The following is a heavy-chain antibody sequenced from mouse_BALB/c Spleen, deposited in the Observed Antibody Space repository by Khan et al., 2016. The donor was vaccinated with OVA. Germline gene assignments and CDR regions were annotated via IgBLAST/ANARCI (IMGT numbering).Heavy chain of an antibody. CDR2: LSTGGSYT. CDR3: ARRAYYYDSEGFAY. Sequence: EVKLVESGGDLVKPGGSLKLSCAASGFNFSTYGMSWVRQTPDKRLAWVATLSTGGSYTYSPDSVKGRFTIYRDNATNTLYLPMRSLKSEDTAMFFCARRAYYYDSEGFAYWGQGTLVTVSA. CDR1: GFNFSTYG. V-gene: IGHV5-6*02. J-gene: IGHJ3*01. D-gene: IGHD1-1*01.